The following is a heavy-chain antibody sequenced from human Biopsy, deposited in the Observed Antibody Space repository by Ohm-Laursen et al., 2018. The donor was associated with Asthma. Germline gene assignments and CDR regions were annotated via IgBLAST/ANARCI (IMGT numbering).Heavy chain of an antibody. D-gene: IGHD1-20*01. Sequence: TLSLTCAVSGGSVSSGNNSWTWIRQPPGKGLEWIGYMYHSGRTYYNPSLKSRVNISADTSKNQFHLNLSSVTAADTAVYFCARAAITGIRGWFDPWGQGTQVTVSS. J-gene: IGHJ5*02. CDR3: ARAAITGIRGWFDP. CDR1: GGSVSSGNNS. V-gene: IGHV4-30-2*01. CDR2: MYHSGRT.